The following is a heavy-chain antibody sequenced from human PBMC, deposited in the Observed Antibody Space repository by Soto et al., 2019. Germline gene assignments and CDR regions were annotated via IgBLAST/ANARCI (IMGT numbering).Heavy chain of an antibody. V-gene: IGHV4-39*01. CDR1: GVSVTTSYAY. D-gene: IGHD2-8*01. Sequence: QLQLQEAGPGLVKPSETLSLTCTVSGVSVTTSYAYWGWIRQPPGKGLEWIGSVYYKGNCNYKPSLESRVTISVDPSQNQFSLILSSVTAADTAVYFCARHPTHAEIPAYATHYFDSWGQGTLITVSS. J-gene: IGHJ4*02. CDR2: VYYKGNC. CDR3: ARHPTHAEIPAYATHYFDS.